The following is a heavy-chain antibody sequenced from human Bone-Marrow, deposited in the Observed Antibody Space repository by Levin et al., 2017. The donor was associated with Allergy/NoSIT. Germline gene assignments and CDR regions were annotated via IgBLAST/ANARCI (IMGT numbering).Heavy chain of an antibody. J-gene: IGHJ6*02. D-gene: IGHD2-21*01. CDR2: IIPMSNTT. Sequence: VASVKVSCKASGGAVSSNAISWVRQGPGQGLEWRGGIIPMSNTTKIAQKYRGRVTITADASTSTVYVELNNLKSEDTAIYYCGKSVMRCEKIAYHYCMDGWGQGTSVSVSS. CDR3: GKSVMRCEKIAYHYCMDG. V-gene: IGHV1-69*13. CDR1: GGAVSSNA.